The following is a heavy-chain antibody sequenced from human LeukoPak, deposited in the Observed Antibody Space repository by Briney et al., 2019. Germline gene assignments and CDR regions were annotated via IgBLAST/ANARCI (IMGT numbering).Heavy chain of an antibody. CDR3: ARGRWGGRYFDY. J-gene: IGHJ4*02. D-gene: IGHD3-16*01. CDR2: MNPNSGNT. CDR1: GYTFTSYD. V-gene: IGHV1-8*01. Sequence: ASVKVSCKASGYTFTSYDINWVRQATGQGLEWMGWMNPNSGNTGYAQKFQGRVTMTRNTSISTAYMEQSSLRSEDTAVYYCARGRWGGRYFDYWGQGTLVTVSS.